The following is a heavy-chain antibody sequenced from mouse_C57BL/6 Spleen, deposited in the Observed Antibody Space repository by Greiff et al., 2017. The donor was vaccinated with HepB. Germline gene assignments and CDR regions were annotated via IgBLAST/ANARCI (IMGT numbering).Heavy chain of an antibody. J-gene: IGHJ4*01. CDR1: GFNIKDDY. CDR2: IDPENGDT. Sequence: EVQLQQSGAELVRPGASVKLSCTASGFNIKDDYMHWVKQRPEQGLEWIGWIDPENGDTEYASQFQGKATITADTSSNTAYLHLSSLTSEDTAVYYCTTGSTSYYAMDDWGQGTSVTVSS. V-gene: IGHV14-4*01. D-gene: IGHD1-1*01. CDR3: TTGSTSYYAMDD.